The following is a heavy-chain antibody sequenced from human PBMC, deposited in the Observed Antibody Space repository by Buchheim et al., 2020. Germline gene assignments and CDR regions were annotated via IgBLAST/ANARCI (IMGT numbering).Heavy chain of an antibody. Sequence: EVQLVESGGGLVQPGGSLRLSCAAPGFTFSSYWMSWVRQAPGKGLEWVANIKQDGSEKYYVDSVKGRFTISRDNAKNSLYLQMNSLRAEDTAVYYCARQEGGYYYYYGMDVWGQGTT. D-gene: IGHD3-16*01. CDR2: IKQDGSEK. V-gene: IGHV3-7*01. CDR3: ARQEGGYYYYYGMDV. CDR1: GFTFSSYW. J-gene: IGHJ6*02.